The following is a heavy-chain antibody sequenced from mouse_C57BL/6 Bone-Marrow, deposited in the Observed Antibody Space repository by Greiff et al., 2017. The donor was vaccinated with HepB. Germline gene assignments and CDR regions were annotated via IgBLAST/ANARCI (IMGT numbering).Heavy chain of an antibody. Sequence: LVESGAELARPGASVKLSCKASGYTFTSYGIIWVKQRTGQGLEWIGEIYPRSGNTYYNEKFKGKATLTADKSSSTAYMELRSLTSEDSAVYVCATGDYGGQGTTLTVSS. CDR2: IYPRSGNT. CDR1: GYTFTSYG. V-gene: IGHV1-81*01. J-gene: IGHJ2*01. CDR3: ATGDY.